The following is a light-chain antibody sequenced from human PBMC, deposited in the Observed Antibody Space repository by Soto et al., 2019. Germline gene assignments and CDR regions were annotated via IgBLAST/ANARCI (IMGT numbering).Light chain of an antibody. V-gene: IGKV3-15*01. CDR2: GAS. CDR3: QHYNDGTPPWT. CDR1: QSVSSK. J-gene: IGKJ1*01. Sequence: EIVMTQSPATLSVSPGERATLSCRASQSVSSKLAWYQQKPGQAPRVLIYGASTRATGIPARFSGSGSGTEFTLTISSLQTEEFAVYYCQHYNDGTPPWTFGQGTRVEIK.